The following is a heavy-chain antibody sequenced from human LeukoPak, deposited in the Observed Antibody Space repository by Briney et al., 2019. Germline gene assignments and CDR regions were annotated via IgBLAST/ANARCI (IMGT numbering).Heavy chain of an antibody. Sequence: SETLSLTCAVYGGSFSGYYWSWIRQPPGKGLEWIGEINHSGSTNYNPSLKSRVTISLDTSKNQFSLKLSSVTAADTAVYYCASGGYCGSTSCYPNWFDPWGQGTLVTVSS. J-gene: IGHJ5*02. D-gene: IGHD2-2*01. V-gene: IGHV4-34*01. CDR2: INHSGST. CDR1: GGSFSGYY. CDR3: ASGGYCGSTSCYPNWFDP.